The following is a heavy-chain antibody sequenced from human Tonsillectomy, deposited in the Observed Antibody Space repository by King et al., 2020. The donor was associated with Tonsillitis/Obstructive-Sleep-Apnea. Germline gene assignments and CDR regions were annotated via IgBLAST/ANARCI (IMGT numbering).Heavy chain of an antibody. CDR3: ASLGYSSIRPKFPP. V-gene: IGHV3-74*01. J-gene: IGHJ5*02. CDR2: INSDGSST. Sequence: VQLVESGGGLVQPGGSLRLSCAASGFTFSSYWMHWVRQAPGKGLVWVSRINSDGSSTSYADSVKGRFTISRDNAKNTLYLQMNSLRAEDTAVYYCASLGYSSIRPKFPPWGQGTLVTVSS. D-gene: IGHD6-13*01. CDR1: GFTFSSYW.